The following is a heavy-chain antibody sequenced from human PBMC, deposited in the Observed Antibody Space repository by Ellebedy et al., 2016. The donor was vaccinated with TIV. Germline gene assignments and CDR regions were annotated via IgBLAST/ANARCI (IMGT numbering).Heavy chain of an antibody. CDR1: GFSFRSYW. D-gene: IGHD6-13*01. V-gene: IGHV3-7*01. Sequence: GESLKISCVGSGFSFRSYWMSWVRQAPGKGLEWVANMRQDGGDKYYADSVKGRFTISRDNSKKTLFLQMNSLRLEDTAVYFCAKDFETYSLISSWYNDYWGQGTLVTVSS. CDR2: MRQDGGDK. CDR3: AKDFETYSLISSWYNDY. J-gene: IGHJ4*02.